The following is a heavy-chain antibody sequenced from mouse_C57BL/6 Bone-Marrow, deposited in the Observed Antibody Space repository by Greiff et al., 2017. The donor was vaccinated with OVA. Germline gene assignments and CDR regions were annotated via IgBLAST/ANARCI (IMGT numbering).Heavy chain of an antibody. V-gene: IGHV1-15*01. CDR1: GYTFTDYE. CDR3: TRSGWLLNAMDY. D-gene: IGHD2-3*01. J-gene: IGHJ4*01. Sequence: VQLQQSGAELVRPGASVTLSCKASGYTFTDYEMHWVKQTPVHGLEWIGAIDPETGGTAYNQKFKGKAILTADKSSSTAYMELRSLTSEDSAVYYCTRSGWLLNAMDYWGQGTSVTVSS. CDR2: IDPETGGT.